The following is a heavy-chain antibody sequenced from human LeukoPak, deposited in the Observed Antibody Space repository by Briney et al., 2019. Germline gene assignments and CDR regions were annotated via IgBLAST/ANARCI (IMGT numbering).Heavy chain of an antibody. V-gene: IGHV1-18*01. CDR3: ARAKAWDDFWSGSYFPPYDP. CDR1: GYTFTSYG. CDR2: ISAYNGNT. Sequence: GASVKVSCKASGYTFTSYGISWVQQAPGQGLEWMGWISAYNGNTNYAQKLQGRVTMTTDTSTSTAYMELRSLRSDDTAVYYCARAKAWDDFWSGSYFPPYDPWGQGTLVTVSS. D-gene: IGHD3-3*01. J-gene: IGHJ5*02.